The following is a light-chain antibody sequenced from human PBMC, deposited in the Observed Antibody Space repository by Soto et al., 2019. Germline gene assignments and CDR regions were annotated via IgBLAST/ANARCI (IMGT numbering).Light chain of an antibody. CDR1: QSVSSY. CDR2: DAS. CDR3: QQPYT. V-gene: IGKV3-11*01. J-gene: IGKJ2*01. Sequence: EIVLTQSPATLSLSPGERATLSCRASQSVSSYLAWYQQKPGQAPRLLIYDASNRATGIPARFSGSGYGTDFTRTISSLEPEDFAVYYCQQPYTFGQGTKLEIK.